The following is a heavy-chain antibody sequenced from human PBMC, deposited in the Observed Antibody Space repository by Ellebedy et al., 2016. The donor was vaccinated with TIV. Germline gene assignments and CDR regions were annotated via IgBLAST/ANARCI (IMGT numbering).Heavy chain of an antibody. D-gene: IGHD2-15*01. Sequence: GESLKISCAASGFTFSDHYMDWVRQAPGKGLEWVVRIRKKANSYTTEYAESVKGRFTISRDDSKNSLYLQMNSLKTEDTAVYYCARITVVVVAGTNYYGMDVWGQGTTVTVS. J-gene: IGHJ6*02. CDR1: GFTFSDHY. V-gene: IGHV3-72*01. CDR3: ARITVVVVAGTNYYGMDV. CDR2: IRKKANSYTT.